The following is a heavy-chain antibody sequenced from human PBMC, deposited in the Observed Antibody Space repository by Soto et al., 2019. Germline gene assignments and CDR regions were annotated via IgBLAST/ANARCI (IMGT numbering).Heavy chain of an antibody. CDR3: TSNIAARPKSTGGY. Sequence: GGSLRLSCTASGFTFGDYAMSWFRQAPGKGLEWVGFIRSKAYGGTTEYAASVKGRFTISRDDSKSIAYLQMNSLKTEDTAVYYCTSNIAARPKSTGGYWGQGTLVTVSS. CDR1: GFTFGDYA. V-gene: IGHV3-49*03. J-gene: IGHJ4*02. CDR2: IRSKAYGGTT. D-gene: IGHD6-6*01.